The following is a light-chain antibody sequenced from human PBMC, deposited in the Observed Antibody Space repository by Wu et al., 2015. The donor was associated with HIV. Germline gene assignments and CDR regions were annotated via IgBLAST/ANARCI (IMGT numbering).Light chain of an antibody. Sequence: EIVLTQSPGTLSLSPGERATLSCRASQSVSSSYLAWYQQKPGQAPRLLIYGASSRAIGIPDRFSGSGSGTDFTLTISRLEPEDFAVYYCQQYGSSRLTFGGRDQGGDQT. J-gene: IGKJ4*01. V-gene: IGKV3-20*01. CDR3: QQYGSSRLT. CDR2: GAS. CDR1: QSVSSSY.